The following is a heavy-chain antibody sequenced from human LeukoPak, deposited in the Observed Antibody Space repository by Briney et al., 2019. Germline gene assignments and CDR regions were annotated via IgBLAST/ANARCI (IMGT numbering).Heavy chain of an antibody. Sequence: GASVKVSCMASGYTFTGYYMHWVRQAPGQGLEWMGWINPKSGGTNYAQKFQGRVTMTRDTSISTAFMELSGLRSDDTAVYYCAREYSSSSGRLFDYWGPGTLVTVSS. CDR3: AREYSSSSGRLFDY. D-gene: IGHD6-6*01. CDR2: INPKSGGT. J-gene: IGHJ4*02. V-gene: IGHV1-2*02. CDR1: GYTFTGYY.